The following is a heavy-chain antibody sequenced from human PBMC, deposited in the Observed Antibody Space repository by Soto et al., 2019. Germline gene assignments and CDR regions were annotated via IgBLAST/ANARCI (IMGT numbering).Heavy chain of an antibody. D-gene: IGHD2-8*01. Sequence: SGPTLVNPTQTLTLTCTFSGFSLSTSGVGVGWIRQPPGKALEWLALIYWNDDKRYSPSLKSRLTITKDTSKNQVVLTMTNMDPVDTATYYCAHSPRYCTNGVCYTYYYYGMDVWGQGTTVTVSS. V-gene: IGHV2-5*01. CDR3: AHSPRYCTNGVCYTYYYYGMDV. CDR2: IYWNDDK. CDR1: GFSLSTSGVG. J-gene: IGHJ6*02.